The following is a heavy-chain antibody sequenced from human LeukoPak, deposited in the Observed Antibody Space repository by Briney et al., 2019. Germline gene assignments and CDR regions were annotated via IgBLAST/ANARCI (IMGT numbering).Heavy chain of an antibody. CDR3: AREASGLYDSSGYYLPSGAFDI. CDR2: IYYSGST. J-gene: IGHJ3*02. V-gene: IGHV4-39*02. D-gene: IGHD3-22*01. CDR1: GGSISSSSYY. Sequence: SETLSLTCTVSGGSISSSSYYWGWIRQPPGKGLEWIGSIYYSGSTYYNPSLKSRVTISVDTSKNQFSLKLSSVTAADTAVYYCAREASGLYDSSGYYLPSGAFDIWGQGTMVTVSS.